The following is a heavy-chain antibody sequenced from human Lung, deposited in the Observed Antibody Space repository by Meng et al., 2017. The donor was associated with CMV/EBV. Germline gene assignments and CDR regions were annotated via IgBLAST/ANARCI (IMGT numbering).Heavy chain of an antibody. Sequence: GESLKISCAASGFTFSSYWMSWVRQAPGKGLEWVANINQDGSEKYYVDSVEGRFTISRDNAKDSLYLQMNALRAEDTAVYYCARRPWGLAVWGQGTPVTVAS. CDR1: GFTFSSYW. J-gene: IGHJ6*02. CDR2: INQDGSEK. V-gene: IGHV3-7*01. CDR3: ARRPWGLAV.